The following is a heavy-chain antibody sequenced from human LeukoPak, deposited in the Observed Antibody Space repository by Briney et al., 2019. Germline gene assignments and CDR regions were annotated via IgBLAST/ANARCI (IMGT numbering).Heavy chain of an antibody. J-gene: IGHJ4*02. Sequence: GGSLRLSCAASGFTFSSYGMHWVRQAPGKGLEWLALIWYDGSNPYYADSVKGRFTISRDNSKNTLYLQMNCLRPEDTAVYYCAKGGFLEWLTHFDYWGQGTLVTVSS. CDR1: GFTFSSYG. V-gene: IGHV3-33*06. CDR3: AKGGFLEWLTHFDY. D-gene: IGHD3-3*01. CDR2: IWYDGSNP.